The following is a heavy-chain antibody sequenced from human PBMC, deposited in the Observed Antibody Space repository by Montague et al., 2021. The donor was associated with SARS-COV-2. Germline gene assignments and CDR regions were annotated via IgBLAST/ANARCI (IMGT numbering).Heavy chain of an antibody. J-gene: IGHJ6*02. D-gene: IGHD5-12*01. CDR3: ARGEWLRGGMDV. CDR1: GGSISSYY. Sequence: SETLSLTCTVSGGSISSYYWSWIRQPPGNGLEWIGHVFDSGSTNXXPSLKSRVTISVDTSKNQFSLKLSSVTAADAAVYYCARGEWLRGGMDVWGQGTTVTVSS. V-gene: IGHV4-59*13. CDR2: VFDSGST.